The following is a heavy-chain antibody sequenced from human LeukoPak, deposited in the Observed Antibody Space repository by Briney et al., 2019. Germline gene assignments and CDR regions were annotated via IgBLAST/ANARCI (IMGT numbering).Heavy chain of an antibody. CDR3: ARGGYYGSGNDFRFDP. V-gene: IGHV3-66*01. CDR1: EYSVGSNY. CDR2: IYSGGST. D-gene: IGHD3-10*01. Sequence: GGSLRLSCAASEYSVGSNYMTWVRQAPGKGLEWVSLIYSGGSTYYADSVKGRFTISRNNSKNTLYLQMNSLRAEDTAVYYCARGGYYGSGNDFRFDPWGQGTPVTVSS. J-gene: IGHJ5*02.